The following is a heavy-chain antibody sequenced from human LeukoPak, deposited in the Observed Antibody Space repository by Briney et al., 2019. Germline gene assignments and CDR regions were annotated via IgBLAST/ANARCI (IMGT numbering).Heavy chain of an antibody. CDR1: GCTFSSYA. D-gene: IGHD3-22*01. CDR3: ARALYYYDSSGYYGY. J-gene: IGHJ4*02. CDR2: IIPIFGTA. Sequence: ASVKVSCKASGCTFSSYAISWVRQAPGQGLEWMGRIIPIFGTANYAQKFQGRVTITTDESTSTAYMELSSLRSEDTAVYYCARALYYYDSSGYYGYWGQGTLVTVSS. V-gene: IGHV1-69*05.